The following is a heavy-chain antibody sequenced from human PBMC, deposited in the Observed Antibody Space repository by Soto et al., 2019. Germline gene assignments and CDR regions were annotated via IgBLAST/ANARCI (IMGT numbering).Heavy chain of an antibody. CDR2: INHSGST. CDR3: ARVVDIVAKKFDY. V-gene: IGHV4-34*01. D-gene: IGHD5-12*01. J-gene: IGHJ4*02. Sequence: PSETLSLTCAVYGGSFSGYYWSWIRQPPGKGLEWIGEINHSGSTNYNPSLKSRVTISVDTSKNQFSLKLSSVTAADTAVYYCARVVDIVAKKFDYWGQGTLVTVSS. CDR1: GGSFSGYY.